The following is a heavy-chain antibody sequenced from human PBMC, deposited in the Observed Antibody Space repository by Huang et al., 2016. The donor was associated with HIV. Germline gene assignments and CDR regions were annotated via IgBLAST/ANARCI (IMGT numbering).Heavy chain of an antibody. V-gene: IGHV1-69*01. J-gene: IGHJ4*02. D-gene: IGHD1-20*01. CDR1: GGTFSTYA. Sequence: QVQLVQSGAEVKKPGSSVKVSCKSSGGTFSTYAINWVRQAPGQGLEWMRASIPIFGTPQYAQKVHGRVTITADESTSTAYMQLSSLKSEDTAVYYCARSHNWNYFDFWGQGTLVTVSS. CDR3: ARSHNWNYFDF. CDR2: SIPIFGTP.